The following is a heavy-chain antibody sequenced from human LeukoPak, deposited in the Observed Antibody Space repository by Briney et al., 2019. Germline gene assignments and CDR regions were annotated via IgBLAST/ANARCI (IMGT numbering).Heavy chain of an antibody. CDR2: IYSSGNT. CDR3: ARRATPTGTAENDY. Sequence: SETLSLTCTVSGGSISSHYWTWIRQPAGKGLEWIGRIYSSGNTNYNPSLKSRVTISVDTSKNQFSLNLSSVTAADTAVYYCARRATPTGTAENDYWGQGTLVTVSS. J-gene: IGHJ4*02. D-gene: IGHD1-1*01. CDR1: GGSISSHY. V-gene: IGHV4-4*07.